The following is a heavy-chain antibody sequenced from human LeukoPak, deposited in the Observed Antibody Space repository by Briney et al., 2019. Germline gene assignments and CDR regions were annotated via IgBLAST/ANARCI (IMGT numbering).Heavy chain of an antibody. Sequence: PSETLSLTCTVSGGSISSYYWSWIRQPPGKGLEWIGYIYYSGSTNYNPSLKSRVTISVDTSKNQFSLKLSSVTAADTAVYYCARRLGFYFGYWGQGTLVTVSS. V-gene: IGHV4-59*08. CDR3: ARRLGFYFGY. CDR2: IYYSGST. J-gene: IGHJ4*02. CDR1: GGSISSYY.